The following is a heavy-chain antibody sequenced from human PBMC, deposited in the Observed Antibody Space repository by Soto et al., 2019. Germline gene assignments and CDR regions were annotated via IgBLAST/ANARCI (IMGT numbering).Heavy chain of an antibody. D-gene: IGHD2-8*01. J-gene: IGHJ4*02. V-gene: IGHV1-69*06. CDR3: ARGLLYATTYFDY. CDR1: GDTFTTNS. CDR2: IIPVVGTT. Sequence: QVQLVQSGAEVKNPGSSVKVSCKASGDTFTTNSLNWVRQAPGQGLEWMGGIIPVVGTTKYAQKYQDRVNITGDKSTNTAYMELSSLRSDDTAVYYCARGLLYATTYFDYWGQGTPVTVSS.